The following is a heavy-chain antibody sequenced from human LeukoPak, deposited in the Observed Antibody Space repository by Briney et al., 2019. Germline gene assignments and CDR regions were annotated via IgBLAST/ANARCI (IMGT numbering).Heavy chain of an antibody. CDR2: ITTSEGNT. D-gene: IGHD7-27*01. CDR3: AKDGGLWVSAHWGDS. Sequence: GGSLRLSCGACGFTFRSYTMRGVRGARGKGGEWVSNITTSEGNTYYGDSVKGRFTVSRDNYKNTVFLQMKSLRAEDTAVYYCAKDGGLWVSAHWGDSWGRGTLVTVSS. J-gene: IGHJ4*02. V-gene: IGHV3-23*01. CDR1: GFTFRSYT.